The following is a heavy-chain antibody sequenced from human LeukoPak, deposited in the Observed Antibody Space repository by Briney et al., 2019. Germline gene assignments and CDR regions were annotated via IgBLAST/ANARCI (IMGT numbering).Heavy chain of an antibody. D-gene: IGHD3-10*01. CDR3: AKVQGYGSGHFDY. CDR1: GFTFSSYA. CDR2: ISYDGSNK. V-gene: IGHV3-30*18. J-gene: IGHJ4*02. Sequence: GGSLRLSCAASGFTFSSYAMSWVRQASGKGLEWVAVISYDGSNKYYADSVKGRFTISRDNSKNTLYLQMNSLRAEDTAVYYCAKVQGYGSGHFDYWGQGTLVTVSS.